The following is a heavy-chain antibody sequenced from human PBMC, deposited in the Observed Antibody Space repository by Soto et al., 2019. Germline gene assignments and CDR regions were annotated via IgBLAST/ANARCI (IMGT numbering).Heavy chain of an antibody. D-gene: IGHD5-12*01. Sequence: EVQLLESGGGLVQPGGSLRLSCAASGFTFITYGMSWVRQAPGKGLEWVSTISGSGGSTYYADSVKGRFTISRDNSKNTLYLEMNSLRVEDTAVYYCAKYAEYSGYDGTYFDCWGQGTLVTVSS. J-gene: IGHJ4*02. CDR1: GFTFITYG. CDR3: AKYAEYSGYDGTYFDC. V-gene: IGHV3-23*01. CDR2: ISGSGGST.